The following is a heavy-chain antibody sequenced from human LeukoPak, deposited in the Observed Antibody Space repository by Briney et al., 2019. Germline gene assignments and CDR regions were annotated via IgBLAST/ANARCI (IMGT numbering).Heavy chain of an antibody. J-gene: IGHJ4*02. CDR1: GYTFTSYY. Sequence: ASVKVSCKASGYTFTSYYMHWVRQAPGQGLEWMGLINPTGGSTGYAQKFQGRVTMTRDMSTSTAYMDLSSLRSEDTAVYYCARDRAAVAGTFDYWGQGTLVTVSS. CDR3: ARDRAAVAGTFDY. CDR2: INPTGGST. D-gene: IGHD6-19*01. V-gene: IGHV1-46*01.